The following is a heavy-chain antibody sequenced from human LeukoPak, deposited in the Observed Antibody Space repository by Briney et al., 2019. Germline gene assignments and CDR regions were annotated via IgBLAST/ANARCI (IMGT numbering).Heavy chain of an antibody. J-gene: IGHJ4*02. Sequence: GGSLTLSCAASGFTFSDYAMSWVRQAPGKGLEWVSTASYHVGKQYHADSVMGRFTVSRDNSRNTVSLQMSSLRVEDTGIYYCAKAGIGADGAGFLCEYWGQGTLVTVSS. V-gene: IGHV3-23*01. CDR3: AKAGIGADGAGFLCEY. CDR1: GFTFSDYA. CDR2: ASYHVGKQ. D-gene: IGHD1-1*01.